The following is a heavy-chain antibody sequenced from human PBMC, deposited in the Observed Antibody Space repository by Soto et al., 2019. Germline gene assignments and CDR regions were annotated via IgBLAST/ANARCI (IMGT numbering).Heavy chain of an antibody. CDR3: ASPKVTSSWSSDY. V-gene: IGHV3-23*01. CDR2: ISGNSDYT. CDR1: GFTFSSYA. J-gene: IGHJ4*02. Sequence: GGSLRLSCAASGFTFSSYAMAWVRQTPGKGLEWVSSISGNSDYTFYADSVKGRFTIFRDNSKNTLYLEMNSLRVEDTAVYYCASPKVTSSWSSDYWGQGTLVTVSS. D-gene: IGHD6-13*01.